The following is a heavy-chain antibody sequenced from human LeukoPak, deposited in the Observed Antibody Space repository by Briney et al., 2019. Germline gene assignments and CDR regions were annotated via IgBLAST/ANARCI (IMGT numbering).Heavy chain of an antibody. J-gene: IGHJ3*02. V-gene: IGHV3-33*01. CDR1: GFTFSSYG. Sequence: GRSLRLSCAASGFTFSSYGMRWVRQAPGKGLEWVAVIWYDGSNKYYADSVKGRFTISRDNSKNTLYLQMNSLRAEDTAVYYCARDREAVAGTGAFDIWGQGTMVTVSS. D-gene: IGHD6-19*01. CDR3: ARDREAVAGTGAFDI. CDR2: IWYDGSNK.